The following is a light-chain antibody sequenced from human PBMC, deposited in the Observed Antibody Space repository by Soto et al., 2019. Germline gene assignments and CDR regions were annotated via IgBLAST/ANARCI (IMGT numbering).Light chain of an antibody. Sequence: EIVMTQSPATLSVSPGERATLSCRASQSVSSNFSWYQQKPGQAPRLLIYGASTRATGIPARFSGSGSGTEFTLTISRLQSEDFAVYYCHQYNTWPRTFGQGTKVEIK. CDR3: HQYNTWPRT. CDR2: GAS. J-gene: IGKJ1*01. CDR1: QSVSSN. V-gene: IGKV3-15*01.